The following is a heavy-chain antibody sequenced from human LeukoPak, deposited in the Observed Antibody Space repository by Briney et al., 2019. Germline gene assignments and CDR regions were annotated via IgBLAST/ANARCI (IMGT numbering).Heavy chain of an antibody. D-gene: IGHD3-10*01. CDR1: GGSFSGYY. V-gene: IGHV4-34*01. J-gene: IGHJ5*02. CDR3: ARAPYYYGSGKFDP. CDR2: INHSGST. Sequence: PSETLSLTCAVYGGSFSGYYWSWIRQPPGKGLEWIGEINHSGSTNYSPSLKSRVIISVDTSKNQFSLKLSSVTAADTAVYYCARAPYYYGSGKFDPWGQGTLVTVSS.